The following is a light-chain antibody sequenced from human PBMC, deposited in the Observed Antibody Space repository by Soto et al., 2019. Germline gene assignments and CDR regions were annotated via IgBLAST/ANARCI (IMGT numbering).Light chain of an antibody. V-gene: IGKV3-20*01. CDR3: HQYGTFPIT. Sequence: EIVLTQSPGTLSLSPGERATLSCRXSQSVRSSLLAWYQQKPGQAPRLIIYGASARATGISDKFSGSGSGTDFTLTISRLEPEDFAVYFCHQYGTFPITLGQGTRLEIK. CDR1: QSVRSSL. J-gene: IGKJ5*01. CDR2: GAS.